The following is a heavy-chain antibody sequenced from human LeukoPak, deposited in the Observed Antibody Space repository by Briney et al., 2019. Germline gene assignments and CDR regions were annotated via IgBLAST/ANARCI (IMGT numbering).Heavy chain of an antibody. J-gene: IGHJ5*02. CDR1: GGSISSYY. CDR3: ARGLQMSYDFWSGYYSINWFDP. Sequence: SETLSLTCTVSGGSISSYYWSWIRQSPGKGLEWIGYIYYSGSTNYNPSLKSRVTISVDTSKNQFSLKLSSVTAADTAVYYCARGLQMSYDFWSGYYSINWFDPWGQGTLVTVSS. D-gene: IGHD3-3*01. V-gene: IGHV4-59*01. CDR2: IYYSGST.